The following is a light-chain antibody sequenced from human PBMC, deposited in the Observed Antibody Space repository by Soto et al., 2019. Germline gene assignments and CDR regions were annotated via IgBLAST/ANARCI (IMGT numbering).Light chain of an antibody. V-gene: IGKV1-5*03. CDR1: QSISSW. Sequence: DIQMTQSPSTLSASVGDIVTITCRASQSISSWLAWYQQKPGKAPKLLIYKASSLESGVPSRFSGSGFGTDFTLTISSLQAEDFASYYCQQLRSYPSTFGGGTKVDIK. CDR2: KAS. J-gene: IGKJ4*01. CDR3: QQLRSYPST.